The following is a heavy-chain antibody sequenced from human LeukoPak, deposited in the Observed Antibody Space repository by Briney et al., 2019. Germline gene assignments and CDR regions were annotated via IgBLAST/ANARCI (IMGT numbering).Heavy chain of an antibody. D-gene: IGHD3-10*01. V-gene: IGHV3-74*01. CDR3: ARVSGLGMNEHYQH. J-gene: IGHJ1*01. CDR2: IDNDGRTT. Sequence: PGGSLRLSCEASGLTFSKSWMRWVRQAPGKGLVWVSRIDNDGRTTSYAASVKGRFTISRDNAKNTLYLQMNSLRAEDTAVYYCARVSGLGMNEHYQHWGQGALVTVPS. CDR1: GLTFSKSW.